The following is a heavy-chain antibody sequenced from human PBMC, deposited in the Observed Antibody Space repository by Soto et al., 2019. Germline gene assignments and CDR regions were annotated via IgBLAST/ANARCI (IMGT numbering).Heavy chain of an antibody. CDR3: AKASATGKSDGMDV. CDR2: ISSGSNT. D-gene: IGHD7-27*01. CDR1: GFPFSSYA. Sequence: EVQLLESGGGLVQPGGSLRLSCVASGFPFSSYAMSWVRQTPGRGLECVSSISSGSNTYYTDSVRGRFTISRDNSKNWLYLQMSSLRADNTALYYCAKASATGKSDGMDVWCQGTTVSVSS. V-gene: IGHV3-23*01. J-gene: IGHJ6*02.